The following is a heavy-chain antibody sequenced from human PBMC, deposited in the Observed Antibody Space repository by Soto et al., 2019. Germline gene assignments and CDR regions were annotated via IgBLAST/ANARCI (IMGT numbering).Heavy chain of an antibody. D-gene: IGHD5-18*01. CDR1: GFSLSTSGVG. V-gene: IGHV2-5*02. Sequence: QITLKESGPTLVKPTQTLTLTCTFSGFSLSTSGVGVGWIRQPPGKALEWLALIHWDDDKRYSPSLKSRLTTXKXTXXNQVVLTMTNIDPVDTATYYCAPARGYSYGYGMDVWGQGTTVTVSS. CDR2: IHWDDDK. J-gene: IGHJ6*02. CDR3: APARGYSYGYGMDV.